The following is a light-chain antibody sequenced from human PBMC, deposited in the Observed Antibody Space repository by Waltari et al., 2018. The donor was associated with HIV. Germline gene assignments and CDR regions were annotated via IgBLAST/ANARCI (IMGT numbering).Light chain of an antibody. J-gene: IGLJ3*02. CDR1: KIGSKS. Sequence: SYVMTQPPSVSVAPGQTARITCGGNKIGSKSVHWYQQKPGQATVLVVYDDSDRPSGIPERFSGSNSGNTATLTISRVEAGDEADYYCQVWDSSSDHRVFGGGTKLTVL. CDR2: DDS. V-gene: IGLV3-21*02. CDR3: QVWDSSSDHRV.